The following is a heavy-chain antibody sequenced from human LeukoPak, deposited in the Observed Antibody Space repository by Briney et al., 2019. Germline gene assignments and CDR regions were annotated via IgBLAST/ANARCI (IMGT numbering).Heavy chain of an antibody. CDR1: GGSFSGYY. J-gene: IGHJ4*02. V-gene: IGHV4-34*01. CDR2: INHSGST. Sequence: SETLSPTCAVYGGSFSGYYWSWIRQPPGKGLEWIGEINHSGSTNYNPSLKSRVTISVDTSKNQFSLKLSSVTAADTAVYYCASSPLYYDSSGYYYIFDYWGQGTLVTVSS. CDR3: ASSPLYYDSSGYYYIFDY. D-gene: IGHD3-22*01.